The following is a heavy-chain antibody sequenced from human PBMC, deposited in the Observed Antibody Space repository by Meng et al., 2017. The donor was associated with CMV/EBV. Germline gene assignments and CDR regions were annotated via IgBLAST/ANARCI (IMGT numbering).Heavy chain of an antibody. D-gene: IGHD6-19*01. V-gene: IGHV3-23*01. J-gene: IGHJ3*02. CDR1: GFTFSSYA. CDR3: AKVWLCPGDSSGWYTGVGAFDI. CDR2: ISGSGGST. Sequence: GESLKISCAASGFTFSSYAMSWVRQAPGKGLEWVSAISGSGGSTYYADSVKGRFTISRDNSKNTLYLQMNSLRAEDTAVYYCAKVWLCPGDSSGWYTGVGAFDIWGQGTMVTVSS.